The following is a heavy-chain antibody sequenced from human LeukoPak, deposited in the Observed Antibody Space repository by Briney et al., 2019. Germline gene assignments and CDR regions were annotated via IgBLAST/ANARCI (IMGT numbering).Heavy chain of an antibody. CDR1: DVSISSISYY. J-gene: IGHJ4*02. CDR2: MDYSGRP. Sequence: SETLSLTRNVSDVSISSISYYWGWIRQRPGKRLERIGRMDYSGRPYYNPSLKSRVIMSADTSRSQFSLRLSSVTAADTAVYFCARAPDYYDNGGYFPNFFDFWGQGTLITVSS. CDR3: ARAPDYYDNGGYFPNFFDF. V-gene: IGHV4-39*07. D-gene: IGHD3-22*01.